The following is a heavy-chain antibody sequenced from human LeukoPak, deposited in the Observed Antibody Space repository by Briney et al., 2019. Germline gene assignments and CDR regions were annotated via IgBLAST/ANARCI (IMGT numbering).Heavy chain of an antibody. CDR1: GGSSSGYY. Sequence: SETLSLTCAVYGGSSSGYYWSWLRQPPGKGLEYIGYTHYSGSTNYNPSLKSRVTISLDTSGNQFSLKLSSVTAADTAVYYCARGGPTYYYDSSGYYLEETWGQGTLVTVSS. CDR3: ARGGPTYYYDSSGYYLEET. J-gene: IGHJ5*02. CDR2: THYSGST. D-gene: IGHD3-22*01. V-gene: IGHV4-59*12.